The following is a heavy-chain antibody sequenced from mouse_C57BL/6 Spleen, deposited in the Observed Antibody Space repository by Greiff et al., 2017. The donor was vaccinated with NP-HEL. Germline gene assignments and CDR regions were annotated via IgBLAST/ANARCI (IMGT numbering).Heavy chain of an antibody. J-gene: IGHJ2*01. D-gene: IGHD3-2*02. Sequence: VQLQQSGAELVKPGASVKLSCTASGFNIKDYYMHWVKQRTEQGLEWIGRIDPEDGETKYVPKFQGKATITADTSSNTAYLQRSSLTSEDTAVYYCARRGDSSGYFDYWGKGTTLTVSS. CDR1: GFNIKDYY. V-gene: IGHV14-2*01. CDR3: ARRGDSSGYFDY. CDR2: IDPEDGET.